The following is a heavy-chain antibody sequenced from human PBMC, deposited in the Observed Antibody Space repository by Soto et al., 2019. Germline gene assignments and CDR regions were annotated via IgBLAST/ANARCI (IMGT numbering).Heavy chain of an antibody. V-gene: IGHV1-69*01. Sequence: QVQLVQSGAEVKKPGSSVKVSCKASGGTFSSYGISWVRQAPGQGLEWMGGIIPIFGTANYAQKFQGRVTITADDSTSKAYMELSSLRPEDTAVYYCARSLPGTDYYYDYGMDVWGQGTTVTLSS. J-gene: IGHJ6*02. CDR1: GGTFSSYG. CDR3: ARSLPGTDYYYDYGMDV. D-gene: IGHD6-13*01. CDR2: IIPIFGTA.